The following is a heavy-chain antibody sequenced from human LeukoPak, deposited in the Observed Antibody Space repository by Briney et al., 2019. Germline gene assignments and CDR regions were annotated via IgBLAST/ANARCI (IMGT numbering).Heavy chain of an antibody. V-gene: IGHV1-69*05. CDR3: ARGRAMATILFDY. J-gene: IGHJ4*02. CDR1: GGTFSSYA. Sequence: ASVKVSCKASGGTFSSYAISWVRQAPGQGLEWTGGIIPIFGTANYAQKFQGRVTITTDESTSTAYMELSSLRSEDTAVYYCARGRAMATILFDYWGQGTLVTVSS. D-gene: IGHD5-24*01. CDR2: IIPIFGTA.